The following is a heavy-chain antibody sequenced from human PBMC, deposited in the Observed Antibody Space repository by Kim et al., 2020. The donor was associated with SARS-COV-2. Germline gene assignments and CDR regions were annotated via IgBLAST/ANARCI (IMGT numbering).Heavy chain of an antibody. J-gene: IGHJ4*02. Sequence: AQKFQGRVTITADESTSTAYMELSSLRSEDTAVYYCGRSRGRFGELFLLYWGQGTLVTVSS. D-gene: IGHD3-10*01. V-gene: IGHV1-69*01. CDR3: GRSRGRFGELFLLY.